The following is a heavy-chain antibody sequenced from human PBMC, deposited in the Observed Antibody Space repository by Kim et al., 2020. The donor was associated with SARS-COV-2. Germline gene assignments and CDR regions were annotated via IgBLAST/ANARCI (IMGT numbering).Heavy chain of an antibody. CDR1: GFTFSSYA. J-gene: IGHJ4*02. CDR3: ARGGDIVVVVAVYYFDY. V-gene: IGHV3-30*04. CDR2: ISYDGSNK. D-gene: IGHD2-15*01. Sequence: GGSLRLSCAASGFTFSSYAMHWVRQAPGKGLEWVAVISYDGSNKYYADSVKGRFTISRDNSKNTLYLQMNSLRAEDTAVYYCARGGDIVVVVAVYYFDYWGQGTLVTVSS.